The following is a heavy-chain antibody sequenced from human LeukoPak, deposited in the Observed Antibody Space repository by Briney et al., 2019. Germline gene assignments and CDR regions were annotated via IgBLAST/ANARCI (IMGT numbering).Heavy chain of an antibody. D-gene: IGHD3-10*01. CDR1: GGSFSGYY. V-gene: IGHV4-34*01. Sequence: NPSETLSLTCAVYGGSFSGYYWSWIRQPPGKGLEWIGEINHSGSTNYNPSLKSRVTISVDTSKNQFSLKLSSVTAADTAVYYCARGPDPPDYGSINHYYYYYGMDVWGQGTTVTVSS. CDR3: ARGPDPPDYGSINHYYYYYGMDV. J-gene: IGHJ6*02. CDR2: INHSGST.